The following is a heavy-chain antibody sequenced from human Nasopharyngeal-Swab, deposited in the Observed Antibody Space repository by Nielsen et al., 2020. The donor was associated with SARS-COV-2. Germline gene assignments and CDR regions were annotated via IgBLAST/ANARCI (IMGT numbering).Heavy chain of an antibody. Sequence: GGSLRLFCAASGFSFRSYAMRWVRQAAGKGLEWVSVISGSGGSTYYADSVKGRFTISRDNSKNTLYLQMNSLRAEDTAVYYCARYDDYYDSSGYAYWGQGTLVTVSS. CDR3: ARYDDYYDSSGYAY. J-gene: IGHJ4*02. D-gene: IGHD3-22*01. CDR1: GFSFRSYA. V-gene: IGHV3-23*01. CDR2: ISGSGGST.